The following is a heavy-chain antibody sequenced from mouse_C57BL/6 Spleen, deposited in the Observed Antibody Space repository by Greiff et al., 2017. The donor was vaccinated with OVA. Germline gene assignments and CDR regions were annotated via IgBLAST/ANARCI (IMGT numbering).Heavy chain of an antibody. J-gene: IGHJ2*01. CDR1: GFTFSSYA. D-gene: IGHD1-1*01. CDR3: ARGGNYVESYFDY. CDR2: ISDGGSYH. V-gene: IGHV5-4*01. Sequence: EVHLVESGGGLVKPGGSLKLSCAASGFTFSSYAMSWVRQTPEKRLEWVATISDGGSYHYSPDHVKGRFTISRDNAKNNLYLQMSHLKSEDTAMYYCARGGNYVESYFDYWGQGTTLTVSS.